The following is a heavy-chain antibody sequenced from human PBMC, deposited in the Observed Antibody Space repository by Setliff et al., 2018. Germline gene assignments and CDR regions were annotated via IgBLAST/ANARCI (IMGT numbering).Heavy chain of an antibody. Sequence: PSETLSLTCTVSGFSINSGTHFWGWIRQPAGKGLEWLGQIYTSWSTNYNPSLKGRATLSIDASKRQFSLKLTSVTAADTAVYYCARTGTYRYFDYWGQGTLVTVSS. CDR3: ARTGTYRYFDY. J-gene: IGHJ4*02. V-gene: IGHV4-61*09. CDR1: GFSINSGTHF. CDR2: IYTSWST. D-gene: IGHD1-1*01.